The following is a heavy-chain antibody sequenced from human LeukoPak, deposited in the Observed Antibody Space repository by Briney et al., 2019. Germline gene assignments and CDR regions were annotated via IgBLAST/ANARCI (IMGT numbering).Heavy chain of an antibody. CDR3: ARGRGTVTTSHWYFDL. V-gene: IGHV4-4*02. CDR1: GGSISSSNW. Sequence: SETLSLTCAVSGGSISSSNWWSWVRQPPGKGLEWIGEIYHSGSTNYNPSLKSRVTISVDKSKNQFSLKLSSVAAADTAVYYCARGRGTVTTSHWYFDLWGRGTLVTVSS. CDR2: IYHSGST. D-gene: IGHD4-17*01. J-gene: IGHJ2*01.